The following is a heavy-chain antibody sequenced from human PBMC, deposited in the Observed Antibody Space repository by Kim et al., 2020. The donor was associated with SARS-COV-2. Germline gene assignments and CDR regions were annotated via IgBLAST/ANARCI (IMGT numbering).Heavy chain of an antibody. Sequence: SETLSLTCTVSGGSISSYYWSWIRQPPGKGLEWIGYIYYSGSTNYNPSLKSRVTISADTSKNQSSLKLSSVTAADTAVYYCARVYRYSYGMDVWGQGTTVTVSS. CDR1: GGSISSYY. CDR3: ARVYRYSYGMDV. V-gene: IGHV4-59*01. CDR2: IYYSGST. J-gene: IGHJ6*02. D-gene: IGHD2-15*01.